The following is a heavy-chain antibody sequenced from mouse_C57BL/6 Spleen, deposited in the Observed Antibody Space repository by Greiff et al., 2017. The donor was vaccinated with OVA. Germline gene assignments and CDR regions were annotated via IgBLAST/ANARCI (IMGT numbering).Heavy chain of an antibody. D-gene: IGHD1-1*01. J-gene: IGHJ4*01. V-gene: IGHV1-64*01. Sequence: QVQLQQPGAELVKPGASVQLSCKASGYTFTSYWMHWVKQRPGQGLEWIGMIHPNSGSTNYNEKFKSKATLTVDKSYSTAYMHLSSLTSEDSAVDYVASPYGSSGVYAMDYWGQGTSVTVSS. CDR2: IHPNSGST. CDR1: GYTFTSYW. CDR3: ASPYGSSGVYAMDY.